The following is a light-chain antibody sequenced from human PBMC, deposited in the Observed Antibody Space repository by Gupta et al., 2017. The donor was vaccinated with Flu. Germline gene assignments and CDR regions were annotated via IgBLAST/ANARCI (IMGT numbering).Light chain of an antibody. CDR2: KAS. Sequence: DIQMTQSPSTLSASVGDRVTVTCRASQSVSVWLAWYQQKPGKAPKLLIYKASNLQSGVPSRFSGSGSGTEFILTISSLQPDDSATYYCQQYNSWGTFGQGTKVEVK. V-gene: IGKV1-5*03. CDR1: QSVSVW. CDR3: QQYNSWGT. J-gene: IGKJ1*01.